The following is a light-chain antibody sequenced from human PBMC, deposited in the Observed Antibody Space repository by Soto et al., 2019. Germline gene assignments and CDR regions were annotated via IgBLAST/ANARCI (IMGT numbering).Light chain of an antibody. CDR2: EVN. Sequence: QSALTQPASVSGSPGQSITISCTGTSSDVGSYNFVSWYQQHPGKAPKLMIYEVNKRPSGVSNRFSGSKSGNTASLTISGLQAEDEADYYCCSYAGSRTLVFGGGTKLTFL. J-gene: IGLJ2*01. CDR1: SSDVGSYNF. V-gene: IGLV2-23*02. CDR3: CSYAGSRTLV.